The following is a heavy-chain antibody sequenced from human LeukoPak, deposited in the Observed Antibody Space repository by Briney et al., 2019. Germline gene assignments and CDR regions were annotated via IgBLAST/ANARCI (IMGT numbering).Heavy chain of an antibody. Sequence: AGGSLRLSCAASGFIVSSNYMSWVRQAPGKGLEWVAVISYDGSNKYYADSVKGRFTISRDNSKNTLYLQMNSLRAEDTAVYYCAKDQGIAARTAEYFQHWGQGTLVTVSS. CDR2: ISYDGSNK. D-gene: IGHD6-6*01. CDR3: AKDQGIAARTAEYFQH. J-gene: IGHJ1*01. CDR1: GFIVSSNY. V-gene: IGHV3-30*18.